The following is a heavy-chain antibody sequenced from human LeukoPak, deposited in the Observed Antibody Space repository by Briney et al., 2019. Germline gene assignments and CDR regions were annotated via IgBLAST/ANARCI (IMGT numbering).Heavy chain of an antibody. CDR3: ARSGVPEIDY. CDR1: GGSIDKGGYF. D-gene: IGHD1-26*01. J-gene: IGHJ4*02. CDR2: IFYSGST. V-gene: IGHV4-31*03. Sequence: PSETLSLTRTVSGGSIDKGGYFWSWIRQHPGKGLEWIGYIFYSGSTYYNPSLMSRLTISIDTSKNQFSLRLSSVTAADTAVYYCARSGVPEIDYWGQGTLVTVSS.